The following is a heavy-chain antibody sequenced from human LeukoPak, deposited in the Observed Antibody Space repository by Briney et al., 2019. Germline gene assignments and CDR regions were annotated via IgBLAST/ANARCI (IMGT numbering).Heavy chain of an antibody. CDR2: ISGSGVRT. Sequence: GGSLRLSCAASGVTFSRYAMTWVRQSPGKGLEWVSSISGSGVRTYYAHSVKGRFTISRDNSKDTLYLQVSSLSAEDTAVYYCAKAGVTITVVVVPDFDLWGQGTLVTVSS. V-gene: IGHV3-23*01. J-gene: IGHJ4*02. CDR3: AKAGVTITVVVVPDFDL. CDR1: GVTFSRYA. D-gene: IGHD3-22*01.